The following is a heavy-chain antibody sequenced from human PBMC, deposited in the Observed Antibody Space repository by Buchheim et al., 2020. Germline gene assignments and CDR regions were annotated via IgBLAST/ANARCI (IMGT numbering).Heavy chain of an antibody. Sequence: QVQLQQWGAGLLKPSETLSLTCAVYGGSFSGYYWSWIRQPPGKGLEWIGEINHSGSTNYNPSLKSRVTISVDTSKNQFSLKLSSVTAADTAVYYCARDRHNDFWSGPTFDYWGQGTL. V-gene: IGHV4-34*01. CDR2: INHSGST. CDR3: ARDRHNDFWSGPTFDY. J-gene: IGHJ4*02. D-gene: IGHD3-3*01. CDR1: GGSFSGYY.